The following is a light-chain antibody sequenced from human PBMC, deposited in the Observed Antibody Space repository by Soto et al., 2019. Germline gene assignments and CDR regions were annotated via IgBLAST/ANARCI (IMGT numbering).Light chain of an antibody. V-gene: IGKV1-39*01. J-gene: IGKJ1*01. Sequence: IQMTQSPSSLSASVGDRVIVTCRASETVAINLNWYQQKPGKAPRLLMYGASTLQSGVPSRFSASGSGTDFTLTISRLEPEDFAVYYCQQYGSSGTFGQGTKVDIK. CDR3: QQYGSSGT. CDR1: ETVAIN. CDR2: GAS.